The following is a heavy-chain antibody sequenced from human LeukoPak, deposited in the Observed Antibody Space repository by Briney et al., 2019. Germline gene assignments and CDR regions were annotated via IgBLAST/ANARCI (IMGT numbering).Heavy chain of an antibody. Sequence: PGGSLRLSCAASGFTFSSYAMSWVRQAPGKGLEWVSAISGSGGSTYYADSVKGRFTISRDNSKNSLHLQMNSLRADDTAIYYCAKRISGTYPGDAFDIWGQGTMVTVSS. CDR1: GFTFSSYA. V-gene: IGHV3-23*01. CDR2: ISGSGGST. CDR3: AKRISGTYPGDAFDI. J-gene: IGHJ3*02. D-gene: IGHD1-26*01.